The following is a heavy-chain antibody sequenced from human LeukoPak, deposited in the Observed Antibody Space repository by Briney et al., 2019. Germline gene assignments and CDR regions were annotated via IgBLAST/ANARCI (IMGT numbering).Heavy chain of an antibody. CDR3: AREAYGGNSRWFDP. D-gene: IGHD4-23*01. V-gene: IGHV1-2*06. Sequence: GASVKVSCKASGHTFTGYYMHWVRQAPGQGLEWMGRINPNSGGTNYAQKFQGRVTMTRDTSISTAYMELSRLRSDDTAVYYCAREAYGGNSRWFDPWGQGTLVTVSS. J-gene: IGHJ5*02. CDR1: GHTFTGYY. CDR2: INPNSGGT.